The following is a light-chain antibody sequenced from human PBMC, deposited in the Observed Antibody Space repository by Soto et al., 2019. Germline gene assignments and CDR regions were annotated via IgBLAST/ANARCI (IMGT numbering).Light chain of an antibody. CDR2: TAS. CDR3: QQRCSWPST. CDR1: QTISSW. Sequence: DIQMTQFPSTLSGSLRDCVTLTCRASQTISSWLAWYQQKPGKAPKLLIYTASTLQSGVPSRFSGSGSGTDFTLTISSLEPEDFAAYYCQQRCSWPSTFGQGTRLEIK. J-gene: IGKJ5*01. V-gene: IGKV1-5*03.